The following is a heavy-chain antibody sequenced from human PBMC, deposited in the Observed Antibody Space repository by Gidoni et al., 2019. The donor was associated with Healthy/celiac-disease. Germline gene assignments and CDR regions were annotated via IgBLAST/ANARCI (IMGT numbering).Heavy chain of an antibody. J-gene: IGHJ4*02. Sequence: QVQLVQPGAEVKKPGASVKVSCKASGYTFTSYYMHWVRQAPGQGLEWMGIINPSGGSTSYAQKFQGRVTMTRDTSTSTVYMELSSLRSEDTAVYYCARDYGGFSSSWSFDYWGQGTLVTVSS. CDR1: GYTFTSYY. V-gene: IGHV1-46*01. CDR3: ARDYGGFSSSWSFDY. CDR2: INPSGGST. D-gene: IGHD6-13*01.